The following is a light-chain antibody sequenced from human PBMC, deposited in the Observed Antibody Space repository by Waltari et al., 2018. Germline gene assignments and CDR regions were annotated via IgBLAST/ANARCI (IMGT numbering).Light chain of an antibody. V-gene: IGLV2-11*01. CDR1: SSDVGGYNS. J-gene: IGLJ2*01. CDR2: DVS. CDR3: CSFAAGNTVI. Sequence: QSALTQPRSVSGSPGQSVTISCTGTSSDVGGYNSVSWYQQDPGKAPKLLIFDVSERPAGVSDRFSGSKSGNTASLTISGLQAEDEADYHCCSFAAGNTVIFGGGTKLTV.